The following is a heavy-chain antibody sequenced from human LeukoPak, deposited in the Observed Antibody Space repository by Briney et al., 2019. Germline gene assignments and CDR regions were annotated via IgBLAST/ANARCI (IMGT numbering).Heavy chain of an antibody. CDR2: IKGDGSGA. Sequence: GGSLRLSCAASGFTFSAYWMHWVRRAPGKGLVWVSRIKGDGSGASYADSVKGRFTISRDNAKNTLYLEMKSLRAEDTAVYYCACTSRPIDAWGQGTLVTVSS. CDR1: GFTFSAYW. V-gene: IGHV3-74*01. D-gene: IGHD2-8*01. J-gene: IGHJ5*02. CDR3: ACTSRPIDA.